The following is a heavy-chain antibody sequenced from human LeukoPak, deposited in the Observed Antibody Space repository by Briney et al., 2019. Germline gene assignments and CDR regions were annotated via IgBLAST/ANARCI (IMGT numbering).Heavy chain of an antibody. CDR1: GYSFNSYL. CDR2: ISGHNGNT. CDR3: ARDEGEMATTFDY. V-gene: IGHV1-18*01. J-gene: IGHJ4*02. D-gene: IGHD5-24*01. Sequence: GASVTVSFKASGYSFNSYLISWVRQVPGQGLEWMGWISGHNGNTDYAQKFKDRVTLTTDTSSSTAYMELRSLRSDDTAVYYCARDEGEMATTFDYWGQGTLVTVSS.